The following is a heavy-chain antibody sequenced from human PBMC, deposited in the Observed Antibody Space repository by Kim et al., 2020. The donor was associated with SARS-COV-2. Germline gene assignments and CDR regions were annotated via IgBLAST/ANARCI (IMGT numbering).Heavy chain of an antibody. Sequence: GGSLRLSCGASGFFFSNYWMRWVRQAPGKGLVWVSRITRDGTFITYADSVRGRFTISRDNDKSTVYLQMNSLRAEDTALYYCARGNLDIGDYWGQGSLVTVSS. V-gene: IGHV3-74*03. CDR3: ARGNLDIGDY. CDR2: ITRDGTFI. CDR1: GFFFSNYW. J-gene: IGHJ4*02.